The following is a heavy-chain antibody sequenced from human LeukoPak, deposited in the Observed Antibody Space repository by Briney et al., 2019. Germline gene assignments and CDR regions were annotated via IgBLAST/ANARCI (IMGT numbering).Heavy chain of an antibody. CDR3: ARKMKTGDRVGTFDI. CDR2: ISTSSTYI. J-gene: IGHJ3*02. CDR1: GFTFSSYS. D-gene: IGHD1-1*01. Sequence: GGSLRLSCAASGFTFSSYSMNWVRQAPGKGLEWVSSISTSSTYIYYADSVQGRFTISRDNAKNSLYLQMNSLTAEDTAVYYCARKMKTGDRVGTFDIWGQGTMVTVSS. V-gene: IGHV3-21*01.